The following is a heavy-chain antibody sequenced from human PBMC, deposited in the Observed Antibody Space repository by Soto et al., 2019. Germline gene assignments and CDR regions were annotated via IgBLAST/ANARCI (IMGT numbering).Heavy chain of an antibody. V-gene: IGHV4-30-4*01. CDR3: AREEALIVVPTGGIDYSFDY. CDR2: IYYSGST. J-gene: IGHJ4*02. D-gene: IGHD3-22*01. Sequence: PSETLSLTCTVSGGSISSGDHFWSWLRQPPGKGLEWVGYIYYSGSTYYNPSLKSRVAISVDTSKNQFPLTLTSVTAADTAVYFCAREEALIVVPTGGIDYSFDYWGQGTLVTVSS. CDR1: GGSISSGDHF.